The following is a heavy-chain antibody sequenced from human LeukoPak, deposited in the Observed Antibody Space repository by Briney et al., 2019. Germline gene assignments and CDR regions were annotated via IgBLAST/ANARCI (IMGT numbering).Heavy chain of an antibody. J-gene: IGHJ4*02. D-gene: IGHD5-24*01. Sequence: GGSLRLSCAASGFTFSSYSMKWVRQAPGKGLEWVSAISSSSSDIHYADSVKGRFTISRDNAKNSLYLQMNSLRADDTAVYYCARTLDGYSYFDYWGQGTLVTVSS. CDR3: ARTLDGYSYFDY. V-gene: IGHV3-21*01. CDR1: GFTFSSYS. CDR2: ISSSSSDI.